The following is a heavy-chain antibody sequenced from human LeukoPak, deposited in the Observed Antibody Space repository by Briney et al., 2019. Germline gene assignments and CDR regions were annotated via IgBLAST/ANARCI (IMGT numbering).Heavy chain of an antibody. Sequence: GGSLRLSCAASGFTFSSYSMNWVRQAPGKGLEWVSYISSSSSSTIYYADSVKGRSTISRDNAKNSLYLQMNSLRAEDTAVYYCARDPETAHGVFDYWGQGTLVTVSS. CDR3: ARDPETAHGVFDY. D-gene: IGHD2-21*02. J-gene: IGHJ4*02. CDR2: ISSSSSSTI. CDR1: GFTFSSYS. V-gene: IGHV3-48*01.